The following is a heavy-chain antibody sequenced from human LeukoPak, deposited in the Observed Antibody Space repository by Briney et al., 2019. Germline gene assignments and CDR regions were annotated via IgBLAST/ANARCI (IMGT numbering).Heavy chain of an antibody. Sequence: GGSLRLSCAASGFTFSSYAMPWVRQAPGKGLEWVAVISYDGSNKYYADSVKGRFTISRDNSKNTLYLQMNSLRAEDTAVYYCARDRKMVVVPAAPPFFDYWGQGTLVTVSS. CDR1: GFTFSSYA. J-gene: IGHJ4*02. V-gene: IGHV3-30-3*01. D-gene: IGHD2-2*01. CDR3: ARDRKMVVVPAAPPFFDY. CDR2: ISYDGSNK.